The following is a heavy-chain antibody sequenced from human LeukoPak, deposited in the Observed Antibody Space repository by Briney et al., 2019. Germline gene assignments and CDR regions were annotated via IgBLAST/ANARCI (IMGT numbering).Heavy chain of an antibody. V-gene: IGHV4-4*02. CDR2: IYHSGST. CDR3: ARQWYYYGSGRFFDY. J-gene: IGHJ4*02. CDR1: GGSISSSNW. D-gene: IGHD3-10*01. Sequence: PSETLSLTCAVSGGSISSSNWWSWVRQPPGKGLEWIGEIYHSGSTNYNLSLKSRVTISVDKSKNQFSLKLSSVTAADTAVYYCARQWYYYGSGRFFDYWGQGTLVTVSS.